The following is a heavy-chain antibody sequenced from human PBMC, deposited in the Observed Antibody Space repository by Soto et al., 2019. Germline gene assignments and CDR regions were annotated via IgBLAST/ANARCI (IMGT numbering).Heavy chain of an antibody. D-gene: IGHD2-2*02. V-gene: IGHV4-39*01. CDR3: ARHGAGYTDGGNWFDP. Sequence: PETLSIRCTVSGGSISISSYYWGWIRQPPGKGLEWIGSIYYSGSTYYNRSLKSRVTISVDTSKNQFSLKLSSVTAADTAVYYCARHGAGYTDGGNWFDPWGQGTMVTVSS. CDR2: IYYSGST. CDR1: GGSISISSYY. J-gene: IGHJ5*02.